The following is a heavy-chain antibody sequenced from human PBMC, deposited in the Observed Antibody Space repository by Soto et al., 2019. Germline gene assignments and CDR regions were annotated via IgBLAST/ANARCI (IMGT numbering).Heavy chain of an antibody. J-gene: IGHJ4*02. Sequence: VQLRQSGSGLVKPSGTLSLTCFVSGTSISSTFWWTWVRQAPGKGLEWIGEIYHSGMAKYNPSLKSRVTISVDKSSYQFSLTLTSVTAADTAMYYCATLPPRIVVVMSPFPSWGQGTPVTVSS. V-gene: IGHV4-4*02. CDR3: ATLPPRIVVVMSPFPS. D-gene: IGHD2-21*01. CDR2: IYHSGMA. CDR1: GTSISSTFW.